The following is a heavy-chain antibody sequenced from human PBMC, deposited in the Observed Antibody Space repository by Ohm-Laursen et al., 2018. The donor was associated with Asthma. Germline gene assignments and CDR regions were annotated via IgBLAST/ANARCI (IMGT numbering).Heavy chain of an antibody. CDR2: ISSSSSTI. CDR3: ARDSHRWFGPTPFPDY. CDR1: GFTFSSYS. V-gene: IGHV3-48*01. D-gene: IGHD3-10*01. Sequence: SLRLSCAASGFTFSSYSMNWVRQAPGKGLEWVSYISSSSSTIYYADSVKGRFTISRDNSKNTLYLQMNSLRAEDTAVYYCARDSHRWFGPTPFPDYWGQGTLVTVSS. J-gene: IGHJ4*02.